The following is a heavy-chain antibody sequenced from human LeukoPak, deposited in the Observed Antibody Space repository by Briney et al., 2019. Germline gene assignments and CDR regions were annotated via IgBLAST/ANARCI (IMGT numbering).Heavy chain of an antibody. CDR2: IDGYGSST. D-gene: IGHD1-26*01. CDR3: ARTIVGAAFDY. J-gene: IGHJ4*02. Sequence: GGSLRLSCAASGFTFSNYWMHWVRQAPGKGLVWVSRIDGYGSSTSYADSVKGRFTISRDNAKNTLYLQMTSLRAEDTAVYYCARTIVGAAFDYWGQGTLVTVSS. V-gene: IGHV3-74*01. CDR1: GFTFSNYW.